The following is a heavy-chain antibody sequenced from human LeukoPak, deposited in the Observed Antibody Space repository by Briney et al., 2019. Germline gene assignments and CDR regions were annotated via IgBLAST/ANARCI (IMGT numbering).Heavy chain of an antibody. D-gene: IGHD2-21*02. CDR2: ISSSSSYI. J-gene: IGHJ4*02. CDR1: GFTFSSYS. V-gene: IGHV3-21*01. Sequence: SGGSLRLSCAASGFTFSSYSMNWVRQAPGKGLEWVSSISSSSSYIYYADSVKGRFTISRDNAKNSLYLQMNSLRAEDTAVYYCARDPSRAHNFDWLCGGDCYPPDYWGQGTLVTVSS. CDR3: ARDPSRAHNFDWLCGGDCYPPDY.